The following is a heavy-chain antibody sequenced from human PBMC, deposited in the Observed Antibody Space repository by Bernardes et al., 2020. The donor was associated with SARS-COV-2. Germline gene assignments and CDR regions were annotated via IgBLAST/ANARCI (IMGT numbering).Heavy chain of an antibody. J-gene: IGHJ3*02. CDR1: GFTFSGYW. CDR3: ARARSSSPNACDI. CDR2: IKSDGSST. V-gene: IGHV3-74*01. D-gene: IGHD2-15*01. Sequence: GGSLRLSCAASGFTFSGYWMHWVRQAPGKGLVWVSRIKSDGSSTHYADSVKGRFTISRDNAKNTLYLQMSSLRVEDTAVYYCARARSSSPNACDIWGQGTMVTVSS.